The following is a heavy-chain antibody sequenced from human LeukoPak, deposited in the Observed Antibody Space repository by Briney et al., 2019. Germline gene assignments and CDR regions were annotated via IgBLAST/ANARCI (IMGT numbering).Heavy chain of an antibody. V-gene: IGHV4-59*01. CDR2: IYYSGST. Sequence: PSETLSLTCTVSGGSISSYYWSWIRQPPGKGLEWIGYIYYSGSTKYNPSLNSRVTISVDTSKNQFSLKLRSVTAADTAVYYCARQWGSRITMIVVEEGEYYFDYWGQGTLVTVSS. J-gene: IGHJ4*02. D-gene: IGHD3-22*01. CDR3: ARQWGSRITMIVVEEGEYYFDY. CDR1: GGSISSYY.